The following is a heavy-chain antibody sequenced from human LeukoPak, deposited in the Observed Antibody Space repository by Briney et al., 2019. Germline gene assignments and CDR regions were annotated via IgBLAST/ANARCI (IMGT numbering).Heavy chain of an antibody. CDR3: RTDRYGDYGDYIDY. J-gene: IGHJ4*02. CDR1: GYTFTGYY. V-gene: IGHV1-2*02. D-gene: IGHD4-17*01. CDR2: INPNSGGT. Sequence: ASVKGSCKASGYTFTGYYMRWVRQAPGQGLEWMGWINPNSGGTNYAQKFQGRVTMTRDTSISTAYMELSRLRSDDTAVYYCRTDRYGDYGDYIDYWGQGTLVTVSS.